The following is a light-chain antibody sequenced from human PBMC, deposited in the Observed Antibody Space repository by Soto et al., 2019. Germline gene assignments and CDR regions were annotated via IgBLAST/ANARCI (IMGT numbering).Light chain of an antibody. CDR1: SSDVGGHNF. CDR3: CSYVGSYTYV. V-gene: IGLV2-11*01. Sequence: QSALTQPRSVSGSPGQSGTISCTGTSSDVGGHNFVSWYQQHPGKAPQLMIYDVTKRPSGVPDRFSGSKSGNTASLNISGLQAADEADYYCCSYVGSYTYVFGTGTKLTVL. CDR2: DVT. J-gene: IGLJ1*01.